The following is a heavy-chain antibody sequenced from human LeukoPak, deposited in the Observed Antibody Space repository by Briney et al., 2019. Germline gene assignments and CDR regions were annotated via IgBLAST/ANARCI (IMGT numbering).Heavy chain of an antibody. Sequence: SETLSLTCTVSGGSISSYYWSWIRQPPGKGLEWIGYIYYSGSTNYNPSLKSRVTISVDTSKNQFSLKLSSVTAADTAVYYCARRIAQPLGFDPWGQGTLVTASS. CDR1: GGSISSYY. V-gene: IGHV4-59*01. CDR3: ARRIAQPLGFDP. D-gene: IGHD6-13*01. J-gene: IGHJ5*02. CDR2: IYYSGST.